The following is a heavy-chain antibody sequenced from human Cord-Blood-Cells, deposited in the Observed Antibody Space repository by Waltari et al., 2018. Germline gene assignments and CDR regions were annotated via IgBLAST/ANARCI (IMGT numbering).Heavy chain of an antibody. J-gene: IGHJ4*02. CDR3: ARISGYSYGFDY. CDR2: IYSGGST. V-gene: IGHV3-53*02. D-gene: IGHD5-18*01. Sequence: EVQLVETGGGLIQPGGSLRLPCAASGFTVSGNYMSGARQAPGKGLEWVSVIYSGGSTYYADSVKGRFTISRDNSKNTLYLQMNSLRAEDTAVYYCARISGYSYGFDYWGQGTLVTVSS. CDR1: GFTVSGNY.